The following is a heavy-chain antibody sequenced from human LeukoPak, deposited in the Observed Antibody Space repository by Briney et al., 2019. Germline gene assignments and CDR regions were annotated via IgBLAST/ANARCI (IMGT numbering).Heavy chain of an antibody. CDR2: INPNSGNP. Sequence: GASVKVSCKASGYTFTGYYMHWVRQAPGQGLEWMGWINPNSGNPAYAQEFQGRATVSGNISISTAYLEMRSLKSEDTAVYYCAKGPASGDSWGQGTLVTVSS. V-gene: IGHV1-8*03. CDR3: AKGPASGDS. CDR1: GYTFTGYY. D-gene: IGHD3-10*01. J-gene: IGHJ5*01.